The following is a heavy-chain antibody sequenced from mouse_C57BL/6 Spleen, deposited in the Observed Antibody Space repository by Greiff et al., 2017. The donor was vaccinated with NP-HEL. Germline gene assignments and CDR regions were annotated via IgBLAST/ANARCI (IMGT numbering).Heavy chain of an antibody. CDR3: ARRWLLPNWYFDV. J-gene: IGHJ1*03. CDR1: GYTFTDYY. V-gene: IGHV1-26*01. CDR2: INPNNGGT. Sequence: VQLQQSGPELVKPGASVKISCKASGYTFTDYYMNWVKQSHGKSLEWIGDINPNNGGTSYNQKFKGKATLTVDKSSSTAYMELRSLTSEDSAVYYCARRWLLPNWYFDVWGTGTTVTVSS. D-gene: IGHD2-3*01.